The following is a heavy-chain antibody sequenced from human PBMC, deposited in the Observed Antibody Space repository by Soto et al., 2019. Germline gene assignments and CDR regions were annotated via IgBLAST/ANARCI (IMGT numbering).Heavy chain of an antibody. CDR1: GGSISSSSYY. D-gene: IGHD2-8*01. V-gene: IGHV4-39*01. CDR3: ARRMGYYYYGMDV. Sequence: SETLSLTCTVSGGSISSSSYYWGWIRQPPGKGLEWIGSIYYSGSTYYNPSLKSRVTISVDTSKNQFSLKLSSVTAADTAVYYCARRMGYYYYGMDVWGQGTTVTASS. CDR2: IYYSGST. J-gene: IGHJ6*02.